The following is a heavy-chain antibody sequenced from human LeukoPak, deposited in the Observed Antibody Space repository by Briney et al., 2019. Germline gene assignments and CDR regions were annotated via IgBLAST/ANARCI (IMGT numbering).Heavy chain of an antibody. CDR2: IKQDGSEK. D-gene: IGHD6-25*01. J-gene: IGHJ6*02. CDR3: ARWGIAAADKYGLDV. Sequence: GVSLRLSCAASGFTFSTYWMSWVRQAPGKGLEWVANIKQDGSEKYYVDSVKGRFTISRDNANNSQYLQMNSLRAEDTAVYYCARWGIAAADKYGLDVWGQGTTVTVSS. CDR1: GFTFSTYW. V-gene: IGHV3-7*04.